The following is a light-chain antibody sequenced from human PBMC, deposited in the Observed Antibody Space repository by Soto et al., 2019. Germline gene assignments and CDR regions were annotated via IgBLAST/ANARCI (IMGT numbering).Light chain of an antibody. J-gene: IGKJ1*01. CDR2: AAS. Sequence: QMTQSPSSLSASVGEKIIITCRASRDVGSDVSWYQQKPGQAPKPLIYAASNLYTGVPSRFSGSRSGTEITITISSLQPEDFASYYSLQDHDNSRTFDQGTKVDIK. V-gene: IGKV1-6*01. CDR3: LQDHDNSRT. CDR1: RDVGSD.